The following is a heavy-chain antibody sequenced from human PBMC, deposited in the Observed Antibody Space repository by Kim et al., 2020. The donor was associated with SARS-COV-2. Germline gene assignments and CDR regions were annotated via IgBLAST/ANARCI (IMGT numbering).Heavy chain of an antibody. Sequence: SGNTNYIPSLKGRITISVDKSKNQFSLKLNSVTAAGTAVYYCARGGDLDSWGPGTLVTVSS. V-gene: IGHV4-4*02. J-gene: IGHJ4*02. D-gene: IGHD3-10*01. CDR3: ARGGDLDS. CDR2: SGNT.